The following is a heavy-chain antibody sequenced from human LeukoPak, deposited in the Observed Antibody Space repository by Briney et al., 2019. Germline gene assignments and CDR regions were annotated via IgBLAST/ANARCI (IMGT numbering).Heavy chain of an antibody. CDR1: GFTFSSYA. D-gene: IGHD6-19*01. CDR3: ARDLRYSSGWYLDY. CDR2: ISYDGSNK. Sequence: GGSLRLSCAASGFTFSSYAMHWVRQAPGKGLEWVAVISYDGSNKYYADSVKGRFTISRDNSKNTLYLQMNSLRAEDTAVYYCARDLRYSSGWYLDYWGQGTLVTVSS. V-gene: IGHV3-30*04. J-gene: IGHJ4*02.